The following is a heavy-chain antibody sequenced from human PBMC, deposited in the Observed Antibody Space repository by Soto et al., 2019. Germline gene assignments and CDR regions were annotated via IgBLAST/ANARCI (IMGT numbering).Heavy chain of an antibody. CDR3: ARDLSWGSNWYYYMDV. D-gene: IGHD7-27*01. CDR1: GFILSDCA. J-gene: IGHJ6*03. V-gene: IGHV3-48*01. Sequence: EVQLVESGGGLVQPGGSLRLSCATSGFILSDCAMNWVRQAPGKGLRGVSYISSSISVIDYADSVKGRFTVSRDNARNSLYLQMNSLRAEDTAVYYCARDLSWGSNWYYYMDVWGKGTTVTVSS. CDR2: ISSSISVI.